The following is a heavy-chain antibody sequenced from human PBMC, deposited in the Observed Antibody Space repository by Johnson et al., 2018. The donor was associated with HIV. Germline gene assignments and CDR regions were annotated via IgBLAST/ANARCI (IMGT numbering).Heavy chain of an antibody. Sequence: QVQLVESGGGLVKPGGSLRLSCAASGFTFSDYYMSWFRQAPGKGLEWVSYISSSGRTIYYADSVKGRFTISRDNGMNSLYLQMNSLRAEDTAVYYCVRGGTAYWDRVSAFDIWGQGTMVTVSS. D-gene: IGHD2-8*02. CDR3: VRGGTAYWDRVSAFDI. CDR1: GFTFSDYY. CDR2: ISSSGRTI. J-gene: IGHJ3*02. V-gene: IGHV3-11*04.